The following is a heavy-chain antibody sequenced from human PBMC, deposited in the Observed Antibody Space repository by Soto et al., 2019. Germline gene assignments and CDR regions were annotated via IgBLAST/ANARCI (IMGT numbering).Heavy chain of an antibody. Sequence: SXTLSLTCTVSGGSVSSYYWSWIRQPPGKGLEWIGYIYYSGSTNYNPSLKSRVTISVDTSKNQFSLKLSSVTAADTAVYYCARDRYYGMDVWGQGTTVTVSS. J-gene: IGHJ6*02. CDR2: IYYSGST. CDR1: GGSVSSYY. CDR3: ARDRYYGMDV. V-gene: IGHV4-59*02.